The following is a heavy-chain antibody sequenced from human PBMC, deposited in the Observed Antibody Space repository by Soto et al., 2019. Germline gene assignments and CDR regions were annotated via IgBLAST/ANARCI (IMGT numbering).Heavy chain of an antibody. CDR2: IDPSDSYT. CDR3: ARGGGYDLAHFDY. D-gene: IGHD5-12*01. J-gene: IGHJ4*02. Sequence: ESLKLSCKGSGYSFTSYWISWVRQMPGKGLEWMGRIDPSDSYTNYSPSFQGHITISADKSISTAYLQWSSLKASDTAMYYCARGGGYDLAHFDYWGQGTLVTVSS. V-gene: IGHV5-10-1*01. CDR1: GYSFTSYW.